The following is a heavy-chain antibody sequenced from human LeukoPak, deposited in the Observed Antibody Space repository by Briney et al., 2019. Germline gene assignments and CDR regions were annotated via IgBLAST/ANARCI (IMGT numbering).Heavy chain of an antibody. CDR2: IYYSGST. CDR1: GGSISSYY. D-gene: IGHD2-2*01. CDR3: ARLWGSTSSWFDP. J-gene: IGHJ5*02. V-gene: IGHV4-59*01. Sequence: SETLSLTCTVSGGSISSYYWSWIRQPPGKGLEWIGYIYYSGSTNYNPSLKSRVPISVDTSKNQFSLKLSSVTAADTAVYYCARLWGSTSSWFDPWGQGTLVTVSS.